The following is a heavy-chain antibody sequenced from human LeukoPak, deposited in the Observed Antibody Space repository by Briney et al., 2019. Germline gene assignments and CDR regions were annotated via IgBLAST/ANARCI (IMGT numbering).Heavy chain of an antibody. CDR1: GLTFSAYE. CDR3: ARVDCYSMTTDY. D-gene: IGHD2-21*01. V-gene: IGHV3-48*03. CDR2: ISSSSDTI. J-gene: IGHJ4*02. Sequence: PGGSLRLSCAASGLTFSAYEMNWVRQAPGKGLESVSYISSSSDTIYYAGSVKGRFTISRDNAKNSLYLKMTSLRAEDTAVYYCARVDCYSMTTDYWGQGTLVTVSS.